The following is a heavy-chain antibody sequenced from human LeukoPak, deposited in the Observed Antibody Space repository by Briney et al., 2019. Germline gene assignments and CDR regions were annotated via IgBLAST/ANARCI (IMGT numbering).Heavy chain of an antibody. CDR2: IYYSGST. Sequence: PSETLSLTCTLSGGSITGYYWSWLRQPPGKGLEWIGYIYYSGSTNYNPSLKSRVTISVDTSKHQFSLKLSSVTAADTAVYYCASGWYDAGGDHYWGQGTLVTVSS. J-gene: IGHJ4*02. CDR3: ASGWYDAGGDHY. D-gene: IGHD6-19*01. V-gene: IGHV4-59*01. CDR1: GGSITGYY.